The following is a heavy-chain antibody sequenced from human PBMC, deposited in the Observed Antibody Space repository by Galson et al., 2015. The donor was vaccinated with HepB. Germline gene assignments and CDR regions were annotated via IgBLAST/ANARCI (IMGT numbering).Heavy chain of an antibody. CDR1: GYTFTNYY. D-gene: IGHD2-15*01. V-gene: IGHV1-46*01. J-gene: IGHJ4*02. CDR3: GRDLIGYIDF. Sequence: SVKVSCKASGYTFTNYYMHWVRQAPGQGLEWMGIINPSGGSTSYAQKFQGRVTMTRDASTSTVSMNLSSLRSEDTAVYFCGRDLIGYIDFWGQGTLVTVSS. CDR2: INPSGGST.